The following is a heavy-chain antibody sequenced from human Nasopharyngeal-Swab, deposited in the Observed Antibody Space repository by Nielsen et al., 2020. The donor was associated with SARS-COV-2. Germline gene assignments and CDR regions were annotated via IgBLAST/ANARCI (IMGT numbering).Heavy chain of an antibody. CDR3: ARVRRLRRGGYHFDY. D-gene: IGHD3-10*01. CDR1: GGSFSGYY. V-gene: IGHV4-34*01. CDR2: INHSGST. J-gene: IGHJ4*02. Sequence: SETLSLTCAVYGGSFSGYYWSWIRQPPGKGLEWIGEINHSGSTNYNPSLKSRVTISVDTSKNQFSLKLSSVTAADTAVYYCARVRRLRRGGYHFDYWGQGTLVTVSS.